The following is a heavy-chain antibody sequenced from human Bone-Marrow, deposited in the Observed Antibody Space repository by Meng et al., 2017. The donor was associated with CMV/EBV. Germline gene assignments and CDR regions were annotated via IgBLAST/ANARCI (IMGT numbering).Heavy chain of an antibody. Sequence: GESLKISCAASGFTFSSYEMNWVRQAPGKGLEWVSSISSSSSYIYYADSVKGRFTISRDNSKNTLYLQMNSLRAEDTAVYYCAKSDRTSYYFYYLDVWGQGTTVTVSS. J-gene: IGHJ6*02. D-gene: IGHD1-1*01. CDR2: ISSSSSYI. V-gene: IGHV3-21*04. CDR1: GFTFSSYE. CDR3: AKSDRTSYYFYYLDV.